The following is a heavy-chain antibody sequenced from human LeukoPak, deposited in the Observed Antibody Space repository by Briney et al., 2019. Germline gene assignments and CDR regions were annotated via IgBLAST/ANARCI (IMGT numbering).Heavy chain of an antibody. CDR1: GFTFSYYY. V-gene: IGHV3-11*01. J-gene: IGHJ4*02. CDR3: ARDLDLSGPQTPYYFDY. Sequence: GGSLRLSCAASGFTFSYYYMSWIRQAPGKGLEWVSYISSSGSTIYYADSVKGRFTISRDNAKNSLYLQINSLRAEDTAVYYCARDLDLSGPQTPYYFDYWGQGTLVTVSS. CDR2: ISSSGSTI.